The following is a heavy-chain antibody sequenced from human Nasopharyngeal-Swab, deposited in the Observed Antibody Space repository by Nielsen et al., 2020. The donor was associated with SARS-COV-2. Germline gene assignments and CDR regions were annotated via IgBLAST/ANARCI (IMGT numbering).Heavy chain of an antibody. D-gene: IGHD3-10*01. Sequence: GESLKISCAASGFTFSSYSMNWVRQAPGKGLEWVSAISGSGGSTYYADSVKGRFTISRDNSKNTLYLQMNSLRAEDTAVYYCAKDRVSVFDYWGQGTLVTVSS. CDR2: ISGSGGST. CDR1: GFTFSSYS. V-gene: IGHV3-23*01. CDR3: AKDRVSVFDY. J-gene: IGHJ4*02.